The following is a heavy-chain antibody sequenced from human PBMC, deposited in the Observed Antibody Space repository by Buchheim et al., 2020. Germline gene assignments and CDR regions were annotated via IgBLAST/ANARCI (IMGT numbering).Heavy chain of an antibody. D-gene: IGHD5-24*01. Sequence: QVQLVESGGGVVQPGRSLRVSCAASGFSFSNYGMHWVRQAPGKGLEWVAIIWYDGSNKYYADPVKGRFTIYRDNSKNTLYLQMNSLRVEDTAVYYCAREGDGSSTGDHYYGMDVWGQGAT. CDR2: IWYDGSNK. V-gene: IGHV3-33*01. CDR3: AREGDGSSTGDHYYGMDV. CDR1: GFSFSNYG. J-gene: IGHJ6*02.